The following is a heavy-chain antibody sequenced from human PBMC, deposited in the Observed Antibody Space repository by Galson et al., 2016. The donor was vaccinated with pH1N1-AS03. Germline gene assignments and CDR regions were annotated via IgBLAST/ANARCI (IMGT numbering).Heavy chain of an antibody. J-gene: IGHJ6*02. CDR1: GYTFTDFS. V-gene: IGHV1-2*04. CDR2: IHPNDGVT. CDR3: ARDPRGPCTSATCPTTYYFGMDV. D-gene: IGHD2-2*01. Sequence: SVKVSCKASGYTFTDFSINWVRQAPGQGLEWMGWIHPNDGVTNYAQKFQAWVTMTGDTSISTAYMELYGLKSDDTAVYYCARDPRGPCTSATCPTTYYFGMDVWGQGTTVIVSS.